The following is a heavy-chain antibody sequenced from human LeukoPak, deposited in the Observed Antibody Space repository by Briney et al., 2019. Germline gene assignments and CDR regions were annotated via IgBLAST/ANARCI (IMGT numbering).Heavy chain of an antibody. CDR3: ARPRGYDFWSGYMAFDI. J-gene: IGHJ3*02. Sequence: ASVKVSCKASGYTFTGYYMHWVRQAPGQGLEWMVRINPNSGGTNYAQKFQGRVTMTRDTSISTAYMALSRLRSDDTAVYYCARPRGYDFWSGYMAFDIWGQGTMVTVSS. CDR2: INPNSGGT. CDR1: GYTFTGYY. V-gene: IGHV1-2*06. D-gene: IGHD3-3*01.